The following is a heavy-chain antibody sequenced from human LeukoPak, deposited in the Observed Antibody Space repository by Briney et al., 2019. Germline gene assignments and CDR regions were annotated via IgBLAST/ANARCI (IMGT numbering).Heavy chain of an antibody. D-gene: IGHD3-10*01. CDR3: ARDLMGYGSGSYSPIPRPKTYYYYMDV. J-gene: IGHJ6*03. Sequence: ASVKVSCKASGYTFTSNGISWVRQAPGQGLEWMGWISAYNGNTNYEQKLQGRVTMTTDTSTSTAYMELRSLRSDDTAVYYCARDLMGYGSGSYSPIPRPKTYYYYMDVWGKGTTVTISS. CDR2: ISAYNGNT. CDR1: GYTFTSNG. V-gene: IGHV1-18*01.